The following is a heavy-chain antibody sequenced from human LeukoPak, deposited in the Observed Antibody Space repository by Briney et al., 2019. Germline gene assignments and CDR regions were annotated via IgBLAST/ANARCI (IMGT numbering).Heavy chain of an antibody. CDR2: ISGSSSYI. CDR3: AREAKNYDILTGYSLGGDDAFDI. Sequence: SGGSLRLSCAASGFTFSSYSMNWVRQAPGKGLEWVSSISGSSSYIYYADSVKGRFTISRDNAKNSLYLQMNSLRAEDTAVYYCAREAKNYDILTGYSLGGDDAFDIWGQGTMVTVSS. V-gene: IGHV3-21*01. CDR1: GFTFSSYS. D-gene: IGHD3-9*01. J-gene: IGHJ3*02.